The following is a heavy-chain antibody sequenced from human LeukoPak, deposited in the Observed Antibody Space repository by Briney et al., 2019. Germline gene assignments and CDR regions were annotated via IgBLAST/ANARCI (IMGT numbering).Heavy chain of an antibody. CDR2: IYSGGDT. Sequence: PGGSLRLSCAASGFTFSNYAMNWVRQAPGKGLEWVSVIYSGGDTYYADSVKGRFTISRDNSKNTLYLQMNSLRVEDTAIYYCARGGYIYYYGMDVWGQGTTVTVSS. CDR1: GFTFSNYA. V-gene: IGHV3-66*01. J-gene: IGHJ6*02. D-gene: IGHD5-18*01. CDR3: ARGGYIYYYGMDV.